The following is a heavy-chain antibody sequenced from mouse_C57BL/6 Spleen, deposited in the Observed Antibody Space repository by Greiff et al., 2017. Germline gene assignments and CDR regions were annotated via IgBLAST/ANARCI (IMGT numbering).Heavy chain of an antibody. CDR2: INTNNGGT. Sequence: VQLQQSGPELVKPGASLQLSCTASGYTFTDYYMNWVKQIHGKSLAWIGDINTNNGGTSYNQKFKGKATWTVDKSSSTAYMELRSLTSEDSAVYYCARSDYSNTWFAYWGQGTLVTVSA. D-gene: IGHD2-5*01. V-gene: IGHV1-26*01. J-gene: IGHJ3*01. CDR3: ARSDYSNTWFAY. CDR1: GYTFTDYY.